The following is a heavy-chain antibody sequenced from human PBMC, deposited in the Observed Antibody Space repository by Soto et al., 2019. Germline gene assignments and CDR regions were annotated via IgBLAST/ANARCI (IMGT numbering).Heavy chain of an antibody. CDR1: GFTFGSHA. CDR3: AKEPYSDFWSAYYYFDY. D-gene: IGHD3-3*01. J-gene: IGHJ4*02. CDR2: LIGGGGSA. Sequence: EVQLLESGGGLVQPGGSLRLSCVASGFTFGSHARFWVPQAQGKGLEGVSALIGGGGSAYYADSVKGRFTISRDNSINTLYLQMNSLRAEDTALYYCAKEPYSDFWSAYYYFDYWGQGTLVTVSS. V-gene: IGHV3-23*01.